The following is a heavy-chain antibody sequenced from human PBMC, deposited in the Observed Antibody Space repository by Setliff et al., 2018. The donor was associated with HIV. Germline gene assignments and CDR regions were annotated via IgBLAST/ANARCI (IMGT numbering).Heavy chain of an antibody. CDR3: AAFFVTPMTTQDF. V-gene: IGHV4-34*01. CDR2: IHHTGYV. CDR1: GGPSTAHY. Sequence: LTCAVYGGPSTAHYWNWIRQSPGMGLEWIAEIHHTGYVNYNPSLRSRVSVSRDMSSNQFSLRLSSVTAADAAVYYCAAFFVTPMTTQDFWGQGTLVTVS. J-gene: IGHJ4*02. D-gene: IGHD4-4*01.